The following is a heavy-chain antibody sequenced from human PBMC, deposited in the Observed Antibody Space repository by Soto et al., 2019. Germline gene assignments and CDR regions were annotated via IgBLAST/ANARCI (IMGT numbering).Heavy chain of an antibody. CDR2: ITSSGSST. D-gene: IGHD3-16*01. Sequence: EVQLLESGGGGVQPGGSLRLSCAASGFIFSDYAMTWVRQTPGKGLEWVSAITSSGSSTYFADSLKGRITISRDNSKNALSLQMDSLIVEDTAIYSWAKGVDGHVVSSFDSWGQGALVTVSS. CDR1: GFIFSDYA. J-gene: IGHJ4*02. V-gene: IGHV3-23*01. CDR3: AKGVDGHVVSSFDS.